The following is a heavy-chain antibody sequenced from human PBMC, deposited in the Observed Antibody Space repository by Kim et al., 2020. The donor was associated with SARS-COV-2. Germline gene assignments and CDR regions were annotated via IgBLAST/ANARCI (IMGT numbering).Heavy chain of an antibody. CDR1: GFTFSSYW. D-gene: IGHD2-15*01. J-gene: IGHJ4*02. Sequence: GGSLRLSCAASGFTFSSYWMHWVRQAPGKGLVWVSRINSDGSSTSYADSVKGRFTISRDNAKNTLYLQMNSLRAEDTAVYYCASLALSVPFDYWGQGTLVTVSS. CDR2: INSDGSST. V-gene: IGHV3-74*01. CDR3: ASLALSVPFDY.